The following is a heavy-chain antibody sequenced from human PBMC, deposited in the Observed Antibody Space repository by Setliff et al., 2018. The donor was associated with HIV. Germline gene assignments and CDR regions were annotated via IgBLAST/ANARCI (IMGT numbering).Heavy chain of an antibody. CDR1: GYTFTSYA. CDR2: INTGNGST. D-gene: IGHD7-27*01. V-gene: IGHV1-3*04. CDR3: ARGLTDRGDAFDI. J-gene: IGHJ3*02. Sequence: ASVKVSCKASGYTFTSYAMQWVRQAPGQGLEWMGWINTGNGSTKYSQKFQGRVTISRDTFASTAYMYLSSLRSEDTAVYYCARGLTDRGDAFDIWGQGTMVTVSS.